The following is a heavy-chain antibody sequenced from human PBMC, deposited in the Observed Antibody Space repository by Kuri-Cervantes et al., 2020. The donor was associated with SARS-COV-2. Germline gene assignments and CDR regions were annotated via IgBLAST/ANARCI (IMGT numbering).Heavy chain of an antibody. CDR2: ISGSGAVK. CDR1: GSTFSSYA. V-gene: IGHV3-23*01. CDR3: AKDWSGTSGAGSPVFDY. Sequence: GESLKISCAASGSTFSSYALSWVRQAPGKGLEWVAGISGSGAVKYYTGSLRGRFTISRDHSKNTVILQMTSLRAEDTAVYYCAKDWSGTSGAGSPVFDYWGQGTLVTVSS. D-gene: IGHD3-10*01. J-gene: IGHJ4*02.